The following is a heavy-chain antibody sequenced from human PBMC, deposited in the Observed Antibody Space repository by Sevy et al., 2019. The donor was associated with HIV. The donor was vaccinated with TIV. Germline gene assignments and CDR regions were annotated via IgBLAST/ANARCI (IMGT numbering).Heavy chain of an antibody. D-gene: IGHD2-15*01. CDR1: GGSISSFY. CDR2: IYTSGST. J-gene: IGHJ6*02. V-gene: IGHV4-4*07. CDR3: AREPCCGSSCYYFYYHTMDV. Sequence: SETLSLTCTVSGGSISSFYWSWIRQPAGKGLEWIGRIYTSGSTNYNPSLKSRVTMSVDTSKNQFSLKLSSVTAADTAVYYCAREPCCGSSCYYFYYHTMDVWGQGTTVTVSS.